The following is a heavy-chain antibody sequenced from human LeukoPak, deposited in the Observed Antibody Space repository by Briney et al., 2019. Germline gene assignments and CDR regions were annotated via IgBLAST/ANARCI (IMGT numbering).Heavy chain of an antibody. Sequence: PGGSLRLSCAASGFTFTSYWMTWVRQAPGKGLEWVANINEDGGGRYYVDSVKGRFTISRDSAKNSVHLQMNSLRAEDTAVYYCATRYCSIAACRASSYKCMDVWGKGTTVTVSS. D-gene: IGHD2-2*01. CDR1: GFTFTSYW. V-gene: IGHV3-7*01. CDR2: INEDGGGR. J-gene: IGHJ6*04. CDR3: ATRYCSIAACRASSYKCMDV.